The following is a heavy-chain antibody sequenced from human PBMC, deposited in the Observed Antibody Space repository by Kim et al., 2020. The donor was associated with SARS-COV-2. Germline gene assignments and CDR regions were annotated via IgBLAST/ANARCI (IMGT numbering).Heavy chain of an antibody. D-gene: IGHD3-10*01. CDR2: IYYSGST. J-gene: IGHJ6*02. CDR3: ARIWMVRGVIIYSSYYYGMDV. Sequence: SETLSLTCTVSGGSISSSSYYWGWIRQPPGKGLEWIGSIYYSGSTYYNPSLKSRVTISVDTSKNQFSLKLSSVTAADTAVYYCARIWMVRGVIIYSSYYYGMDVWGQGTTVTVSS. CDR1: GGSISSSSYY. V-gene: IGHV4-39*01.